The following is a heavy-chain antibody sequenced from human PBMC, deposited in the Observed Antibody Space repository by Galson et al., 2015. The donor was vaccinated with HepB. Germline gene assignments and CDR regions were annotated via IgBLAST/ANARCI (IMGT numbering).Heavy chain of an antibody. V-gene: IGHV3-23*01. Sequence: SLRLSCAASGFSFASYTMTYVRQFPGKGLEWVSAVSGSGASTYYAASVKGRFTISRDNSKNTLYLQMNSLKAEDTAIYYCAKEGVSNWTNWFDLWGQGTLVTVSS. J-gene: IGHJ5*02. CDR2: VSGSGAST. CDR1: GFSFASYT. CDR3: AKEGVSNWTNWFDL. D-gene: IGHD3/OR15-3a*01.